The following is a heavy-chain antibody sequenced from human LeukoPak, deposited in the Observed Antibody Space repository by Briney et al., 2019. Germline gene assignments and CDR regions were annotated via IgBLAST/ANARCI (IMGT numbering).Heavy chain of an antibody. CDR2: IYYRGST. CDR3: ARLSGYSSGHYYSDY. D-gene: IGHD3-22*01. J-gene: IGHJ4*02. Sequence: SETLSLTCTVSGGSDSSGGYYWSWIRQPPGKGLEWIGYIYYRGSTNYNPSLKSRVTISVDTSKNQFSLKLSSVIAADTAVYYCARLSGYSSGHYYSDYWGQGTLVTVSS. CDR1: GGSDSSGGYY. V-gene: IGHV4-61*08.